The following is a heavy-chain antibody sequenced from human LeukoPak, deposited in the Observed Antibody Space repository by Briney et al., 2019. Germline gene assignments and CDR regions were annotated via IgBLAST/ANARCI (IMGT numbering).Heavy chain of an antibody. CDR1: GFTFDEYA. CDR2: ISGDGGNT. V-gene: IGHV3-43*02. Sequence: GGSLRLSCAASGFTFDEYAMHWVRQPPGKGLEWVSLISGDGGNTHYADSVKGRFTISRDNSKNSLYLQMNSLRTEDTALYYCTKDRYSSATSCPTDHWGQGTLVTVSS. CDR3: TKDRYSSATSCPTDH. D-gene: IGHD2-2*01. J-gene: IGHJ4*02.